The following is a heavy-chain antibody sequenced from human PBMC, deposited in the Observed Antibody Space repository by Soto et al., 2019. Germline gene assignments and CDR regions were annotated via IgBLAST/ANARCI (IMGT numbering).Heavy chain of an antibody. V-gene: IGHV3-30-3*01. CDR3: ARDREGGWLVISHYLDY. CDR2: ISYDGSNK. Sequence: QVQLVESGGGVVQPGRSLRLSCAASGFTVSSYAMHWVRQAPGKGLEWVAVISYDGSNKYYADSVKGRFTISRDNSKNALYMKMNSLRAEDTAVYDCARDREGGWLVISHYLDYWGQGTLVTVSS. CDR1: GFTVSSYA. D-gene: IGHD6-19*01. J-gene: IGHJ4*02.